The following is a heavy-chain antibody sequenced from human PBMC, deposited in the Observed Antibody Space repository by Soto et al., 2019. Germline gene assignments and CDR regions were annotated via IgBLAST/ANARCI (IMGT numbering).Heavy chain of an antibody. Sequence: SETLSLTCTVSGDSLISSDFYWGWVRQPPGKGLEWIGSIFYLGSSYYNPSLKSRVTMSVDTSKNQFSLRLRSVTAADTALYFCARHSLALRKNNWFDPWGQGIMVTVSS. D-gene: IGHD3-3*02. CDR1: GDSLISSDFY. CDR2: IFYLGSS. CDR3: ARHSLALRKNNWFDP. J-gene: IGHJ5*02. V-gene: IGHV4-39*01.